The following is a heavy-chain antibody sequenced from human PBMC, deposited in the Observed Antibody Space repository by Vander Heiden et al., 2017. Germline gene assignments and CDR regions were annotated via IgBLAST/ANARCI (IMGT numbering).Heavy chain of an antibody. CDR2: IMPIFGSA. CDR1: GGTFSSNS. J-gene: IGHJ4*02. Sequence: QVQLVQSGAEVKKPGSSVKVSCKASGGTFSSNSINWVRQAPGQGLEWMGGIMPIFGSANYAQKFQGRVTITADESTNTAYMELSSLRSDDAAMYFCAREGGEMTRRFDYWGQGTLVTVSS. CDR3: AREGGEMTRRFDY. V-gene: IGHV1-69*01. D-gene: IGHD3-16*01.